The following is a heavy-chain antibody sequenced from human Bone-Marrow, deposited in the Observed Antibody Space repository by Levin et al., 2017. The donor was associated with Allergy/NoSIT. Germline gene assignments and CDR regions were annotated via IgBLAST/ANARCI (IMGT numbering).Heavy chain of an antibody. CDR1: GFTFSNAW. CDR3: TTYPMITFGGVIVPFDY. V-gene: IGHV3-15*07. J-gene: IGHJ4*02. D-gene: IGHD3-16*02. Sequence: GESLKISCAASGFTFSNAWMNWVRQAPGKGLEWVGRIKSKTDGGTTDYAAPVKGRFTISRDDSKNTLYLQMNSLKTEDTAVYYCTTYPMITFGGVIVPFDYWGQGTLVTVSS. CDR2: IKSKTDGGTT.